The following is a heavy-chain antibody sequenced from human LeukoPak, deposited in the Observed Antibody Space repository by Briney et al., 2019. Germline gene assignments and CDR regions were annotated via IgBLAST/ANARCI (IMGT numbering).Heavy chain of an antibody. Sequence: GGSLRLSCAASGFTFSSYAMHWVRQAPGKGLEWVAVISYDGSNKYYADSVKGRFTISRDNSKNTLYLQMNSLRAEDTAVYYCARGVLWFGELLSGFDYWGQGTLVTVSS. CDR1: GFTFSSYA. V-gene: IGHV3-30-3*01. CDR2: ISYDGSNK. J-gene: IGHJ4*02. CDR3: ARGVLWFGELLSGFDY. D-gene: IGHD3-10*01.